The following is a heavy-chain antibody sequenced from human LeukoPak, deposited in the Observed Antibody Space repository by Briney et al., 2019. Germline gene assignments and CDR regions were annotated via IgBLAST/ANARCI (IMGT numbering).Heavy chain of an antibody. D-gene: IGHD3-3*01. J-gene: IGHJ4*02. CDR1: GGSISSYY. CDR3: ARHGGSGSFDY. Sequence: SETLSLTCTVSGGSISSYYWSWIRQPPGKGLEWIGYSYNSGSTTPHPSLKSRVTISVDTSKNQFSPRLRSVTAADTAVYYCARHGGSGSFDYWGQGTLVTVSS. CDR2: SYNSGST. V-gene: IGHV4-59*08.